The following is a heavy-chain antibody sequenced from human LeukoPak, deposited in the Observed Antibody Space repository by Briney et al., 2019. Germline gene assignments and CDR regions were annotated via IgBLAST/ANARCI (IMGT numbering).Heavy chain of an antibody. CDR1: GYTFTSYD. J-gene: IGHJ4*02. CDR3: ARGAPGSYCSGGSCPYFDY. CDR2: VNPNSGNT. D-gene: IGHD2-15*01. Sequence: EASVKVSCKASGYTFTSYDINWVRQATGQGLEWMGWVNPNSGNTGYAQKFQGRVTMTRNTSISTAYMELSSLGSEDTAVYYCARGAPGSYCSGGSCPYFDYWGQGTLVAVSS. V-gene: IGHV1-8*01.